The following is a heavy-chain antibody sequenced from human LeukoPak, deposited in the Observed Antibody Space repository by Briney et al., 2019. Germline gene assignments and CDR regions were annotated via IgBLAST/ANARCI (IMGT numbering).Heavy chain of an antibody. Sequence: GAAGSLSLTSSAYTFTIYNMPWVRHAPGQGLGRMGITNISGGSTPYAQMFLGRVTMTRDTPTRTVYMELSSLRSEDTAAYYCAREGEVIVTDNLFYWAEGTLVTVSS. J-gene: IGHJ4*02. V-gene: IGHV1-46*01. CDR3: AREGEVIVTDNLFY. D-gene: IGHD2-21*01. CDR2: TNISGGST. CDR1: AYTFTIYN.